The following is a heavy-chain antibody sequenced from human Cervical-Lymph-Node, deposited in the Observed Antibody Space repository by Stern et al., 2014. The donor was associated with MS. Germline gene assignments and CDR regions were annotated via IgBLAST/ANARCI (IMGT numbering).Heavy chain of an antibody. D-gene: IGHD3-10*01. CDR3: ATPATGTVGIMDV. CDR1: GCTFSGLA. V-gene: IGHV1-69*01. J-gene: IGHJ6*02. CDR2: ISPIIATP. Sequence: QVQLVQSGAEVKKPGSSVKVSCKASGCTFSGLAINWVRQATGQGLEWMGGISPIIATPNSSQRFRDRVTITADASTSTVYMEMGSLRPDDTAVYYCATPATGTVGIMDVWGQGTTVTVSS.